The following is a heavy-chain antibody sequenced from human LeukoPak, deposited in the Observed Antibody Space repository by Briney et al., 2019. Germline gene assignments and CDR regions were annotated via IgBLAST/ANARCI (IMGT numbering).Heavy chain of an antibody. J-gene: IGHJ4*02. CDR1: GFTFSSYA. D-gene: IGHD3-10*01. V-gene: IGHV3-23*01. CDR3: AKRDYGSALRD. CDR2: IGGSGVST. Sequence: GGSLRLSCAASGFTFSSYAMSWVRQAPGKGLEWVSGIGGSGVSTYYADSVKGRFTISRDISKSTLHLQMNSLRSEDTALYYCAKRDYGSALRDWGQGTLVTVSS.